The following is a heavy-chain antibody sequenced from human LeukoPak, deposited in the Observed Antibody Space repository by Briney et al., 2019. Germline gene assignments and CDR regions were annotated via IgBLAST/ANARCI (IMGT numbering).Heavy chain of an antibody. V-gene: IGHV3-7*01. CDR1: GFSLSAYW. CDR3: ARIDFWMGMDV. D-gene: IGHD3-3*01. CDR2: IKQDGSEK. J-gene: IGHJ6*04. Sequence: GGSLRLSCAASGFSLSAYWMTWVRQAPGKGLEWVANIKQDGSEKYYVDSVKGRFTISRDNAKNSLYLQMNSLRAEDTAVYYCARIDFWMGMDVWGKGTTVTVSS.